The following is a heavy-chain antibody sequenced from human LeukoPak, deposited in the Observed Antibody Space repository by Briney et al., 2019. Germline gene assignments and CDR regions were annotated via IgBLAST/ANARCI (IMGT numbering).Heavy chain of an antibody. V-gene: IGHV3-49*04. CDR3: TRVSLVAASVFCDY. J-gene: IGHJ4*02. CDR1: GFTFGDYA. Sequence: GGSLRLSCTSSGFTFGDYAMSWARQAPGKGLEWVSFIRSKAYGGTTEYAASVKGRFTISRDDSKSIAYLQMNSLKTEDTAVYYCTRVSLVAASVFCDYWGQGSLVTVSS. CDR2: IRSKAYGGTT. D-gene: IGHD2-15*01.